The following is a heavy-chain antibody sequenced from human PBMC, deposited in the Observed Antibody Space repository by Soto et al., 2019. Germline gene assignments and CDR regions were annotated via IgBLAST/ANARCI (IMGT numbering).Heavy chain of an antibody. CDR2: IVVGSGNT. CDR1: GFTFTSSA. Sequence: AASVKVSCKASGFTFTSSAVQWVRQARGQRLEWIGWIVVGSGNTNYAQKFQERVTITRDMSTSTAYMELSSLRSEDTAVYYCAADPRWLQLQYYYYYGMDVWGQGTTVTVSS. CDR3: AADPRWLQLQYYYYYGMDV. D-gene: IGHD5-12*01. V-gene: IGHV1-58*01. J-gene: IGHJ6*02.